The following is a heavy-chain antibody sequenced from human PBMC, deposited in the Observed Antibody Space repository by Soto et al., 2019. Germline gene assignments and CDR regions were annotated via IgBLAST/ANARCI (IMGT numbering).Heavy chain of an antibody. V-gene: IGHV4-39*01. CDR1: GGSISNSSYL. D-gene: IGHD1-20*01. CDR2: VSYSGST. CDR3: SQISVSGPITGFDY. J-gene: IGHJ4*02. Sequence: QLQLQESGPRLVKPSETLSLTCTVSGGSISNSSYLWGWIRQPPGKGLQWIGSVSYSGSTYYNPSLKSRLTISVDTSKPQSALRLSSVTAADTAVYYCSQISVSGPITGFDYWGQGALVTVSS.